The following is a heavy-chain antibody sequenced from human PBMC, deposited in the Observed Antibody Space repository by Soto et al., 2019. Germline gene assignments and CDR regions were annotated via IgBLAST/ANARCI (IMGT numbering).Heavy chain of an antibody. CDR2: ISYDGRNK. CDR1: GFTFSSYG. Sequence: GGSLRLSCAASGFTFSSYGMHWVRQAPGKGLEWVAVISYDGRNKYYADSAKGRFTISRDNSKNTLYLQMDSLRAEDTAVYYCAKGSGSDFWSGYYFWGHGTLVTVSS. J-gene: IGHJ4*01. CDR3: AKGSGSDFWSGYYF. D-gene: IGHD3-3*01. V-gene: IGHV3-30*18.